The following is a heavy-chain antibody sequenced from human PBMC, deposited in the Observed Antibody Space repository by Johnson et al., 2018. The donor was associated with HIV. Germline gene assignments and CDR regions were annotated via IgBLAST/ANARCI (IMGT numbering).Heavy chain of an antibody. V-gene: IGHV3-66*01. D-gene: IGHD6-25*01. J-gene: IGHJ3*02. CDR3: AKEAADDALDS. CDR1: GFPFSSYW. CDR2: IYSGGST. Sequence: VQLVESGGGLVQPGGSLRLSCAASGFPFSSYWMSWVRQAPGKGLEWVSVIYSGGSTYYAESLKGRFTISRDNSKNTLYFQMNILRAEDTAVYYCAKEAADDALDSWGQGTMGTVSS.